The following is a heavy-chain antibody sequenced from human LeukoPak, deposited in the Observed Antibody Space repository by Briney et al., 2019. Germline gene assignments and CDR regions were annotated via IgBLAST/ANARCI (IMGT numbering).Heavy chain of an antibody. J-gene: IGHJ4*02. CDR1: GCTFSSYS. V-gene: IGHV1-69*02. CDR3: AGYCSSTSCQFGY. CDR2: INPIFGIA. D-gene: IGHD2-2*01. Sequence: ASVKVSCKASGCTFSSYSISWVRQAPGQGLEWMGRINPIFGIANYAQKFQGRVTITADKYTSTAYMELSSLRSEDTAVYYCAGYCSSTSCQFGYWGQGTLVTVSS.